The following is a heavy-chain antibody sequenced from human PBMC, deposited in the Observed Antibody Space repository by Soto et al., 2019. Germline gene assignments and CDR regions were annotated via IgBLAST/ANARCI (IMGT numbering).Heavy chain of an antibody. Sequence: GASVKVSCKASGYTFTSYYMHWVRQAPGQGLEWMGIINPSGGSTSYAQTFQGRVTMTRDTSTSTVYMELSSLRSEDTAVYYCARDWYRSRWYDYYYGMDVWGQGTTVTVSS. V-gene: IGHV1-46*01. CDR2: INPSGGST. D-gene: IGHD6-13*01. J-gene: IGHJ6*02. CDR1: GYTFTSYY. CDR3: ARDWYRSRWYDYYYGMDV.